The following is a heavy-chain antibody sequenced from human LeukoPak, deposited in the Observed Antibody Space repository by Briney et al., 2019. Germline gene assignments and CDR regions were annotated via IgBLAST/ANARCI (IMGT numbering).Heavy chain of an antibody. CDR3: ALSSGNYAIPFDY. CDR2: TKQDGSEK. V-gene: IGHV3-7*01. D-gene: IGHD1-26*01. J-gene: IGHJ4*02. CDR1: GFTLSRYW. Sequence: GGSLTLSCAASGFTLSRYWMSWVRQAPGKGLEWVANTKQDGSEKYYLESVKGRFTISRDNAKNSLNLHMNSLRGEDTAVYYCALSSGNYAIPFDYWGQGTLVTVSS.